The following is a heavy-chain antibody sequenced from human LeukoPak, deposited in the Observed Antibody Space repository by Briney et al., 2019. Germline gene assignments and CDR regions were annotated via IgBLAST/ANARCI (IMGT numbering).Heavy chain of an antibody. CDR2: IKQDGSEK. CDR3: ARDNGVVHGVYYMDV. J-gene: IGHJ6*03. CDR1: GFTVSNYW. V-gene: IGHV3-7*01. D-gene: IGHD3-10*01. Sequence: GGSLRLSCAASGFTVSNYWRTWVRQAPRKGLEWVADIKQDGSEKLYVKSVRGRFTISRDNAKMSLFLQMNSLRAEDTAVYYCARDNGVVHGVYYMDVWGKGTAVTVS.